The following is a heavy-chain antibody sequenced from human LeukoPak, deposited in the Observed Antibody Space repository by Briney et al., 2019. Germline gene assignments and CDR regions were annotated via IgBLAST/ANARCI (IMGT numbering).Heavy chain of an antibody. CDR1: GYTFTKYW. CDR2: IHPGDSDT. D-gene: IGHD5-18*01. Sequence: GESLKISCKGSGYTFTKYWIGWVRQMSGKGLGWMGIIHPGDSDTRDSPSFQGQVTMSVDKSISTAYLQWRSLKASDTAMYYCARGSVDTAMTFDYWGQGTLVTVSS. CDR3: ARGSVDTAMTFDY. V-gene: IGHV5-51*01. J-gene: IGHJ4*02.